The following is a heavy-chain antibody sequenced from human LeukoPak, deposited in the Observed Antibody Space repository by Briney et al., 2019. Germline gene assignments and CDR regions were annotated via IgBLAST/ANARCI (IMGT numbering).Heavy chain of an antibody. D-gene: IGHD4-23*01. CDR2: IKTKTEGGTR. CDR1: GFTFSNVW. Sequence: PGGPRRLSCAVSGFTFSNVWMSWVRKAPGKGLEWVGRIKTKTEGGTRDYAAPVKGRFSISGDDSKNTLYMQMSSLKTENTAVYFCTTEFGGQGYWGEGTLVTVSA. CDR3: TTEFGGQGY. V-gene: IGHV3-15*01. J-gene: IGHJ4*02.